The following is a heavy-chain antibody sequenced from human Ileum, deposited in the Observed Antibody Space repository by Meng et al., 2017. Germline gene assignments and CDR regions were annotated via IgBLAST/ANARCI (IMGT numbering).Heavy chain of an antibody. D-gene: IGHD3-10*01. V-gene: IGHV1-18*01. CDR3: ARDPQIHYYGSGPLMGYFDL. CDR1: GGYG. J-gene: IGHJ4*03. CDR2: ISFYNGKT. Sequence: VALVCSGGEVKKPGASVKVSCKASGGYGLSWLQQAPGQGPEWMGWISFYNGKTDYSHKFQGRVTMTTDTATSTAYMEVRSLRSDDTAVYYCARDPQIHYYGSGPLMGYFDLWGQGTLVTVSS.